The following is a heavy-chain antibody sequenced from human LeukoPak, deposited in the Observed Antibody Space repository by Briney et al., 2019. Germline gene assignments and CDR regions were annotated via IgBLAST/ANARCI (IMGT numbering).Heavy chain of an antibody. D-gene: IGHD6-6*01. CDR1: EFTFSSYE. J-gene: IGHJ4*02. Sequence: GGSLRLSCAASEFTFSSYEMNWVRQAPGKGLEWVAVISYDGSNKYYADSVKGRFTISRDNSKNTLYLQMNSLRAEDTAVYYCAKDISDSSSIDYWGQGTLVTVSS. CDR2: ISYDGSNK. CDR3: AKDISDSSSIDY. V-gene: IGHV3-30*18.